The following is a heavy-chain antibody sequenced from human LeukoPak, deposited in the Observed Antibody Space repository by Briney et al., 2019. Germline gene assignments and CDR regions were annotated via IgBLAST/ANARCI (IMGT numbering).Heavy chain of an antibody. CDR3: ARLPAAIHWFDP. CDR2: IYHSGST. Sequence: SETLSLTCAVSGYSISSGCYWGWIRQPPGKGLEWIGSIYHSGSTYYNPSFKSRVTISVDTSKNQFSLKLSSVTAADTAVYYCARLPAAIHWFDPWGQGTLVTVSS. CDR1: GYSISSGCY. J-gene: IGHJ5*02. V-gene: IGHV4-38-2*01. D-gene: IGHD2-2*02.